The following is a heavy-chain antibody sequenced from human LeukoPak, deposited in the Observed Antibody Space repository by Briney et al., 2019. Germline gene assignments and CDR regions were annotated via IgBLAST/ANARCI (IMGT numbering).Heavy chain of an antibody. V-gene: IGHV1-69*04. CDR3: ARDLSGVLDSSGYYYWKWFDP. CDR1: GGTFSSYA. D-gene: IGHD3-22*01. CDR2: IIPIFGIA. Sequence: GASVKVSCKASGGTFSSYAISWVRQAPGQGLEWMGRIIPIFGIANYAQKFQGRVTITADKSTSTAYMELSSLRSEDTAVYYCARDLSGVLDSSGYYYWKWFDPWGQGTLVTVSS. J-gene: IGHJ5*02.